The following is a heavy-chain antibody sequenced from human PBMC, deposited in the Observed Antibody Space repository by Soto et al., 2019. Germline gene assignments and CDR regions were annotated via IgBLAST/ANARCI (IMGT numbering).Heavy chain of an antibody. J-gene: IGHJ4*02. D-gene: IGHD3-3*01. Sequence: QITLKESGPTVVNPTETLTLTCTFSGFSLTTSGVGVGWVRQSPGKAPEWLALIYWDDDKRDSTSLKCRLTITTATSKNQVVLTMANVDPADTATYYCAHRVLRTVFGLVTTTAIYFDFWGQGTPVVVSS. CDR2: IYWDDDK. V-gene: IGHV2-5*02. CDR1: GFSLTTSGVG. CDR3: AHRVLRTVFGLVTTTAIYFDF.